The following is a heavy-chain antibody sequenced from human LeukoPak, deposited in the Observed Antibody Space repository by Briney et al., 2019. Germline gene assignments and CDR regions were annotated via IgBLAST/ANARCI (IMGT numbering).Heavy chain of an antibody. CDR2: ISSKSRYI. V-gene: IGHV3-21*01. D-gene: IGHD2-15*01. Sequence: GGSLRLSCVVSGFTFSSYSINWVRQALEKGLEWVSPISSKSRYIYYADSVKGRFTISRDNAKNSLSLQMNSVRAEDTAVYYCARCSGSSTYHSDDYWGQGTLVTVSS. CDR1: GFTFSSYS. CDR3: ARCSGSSTYHSDDY. J-gene: IGHJ4*02.